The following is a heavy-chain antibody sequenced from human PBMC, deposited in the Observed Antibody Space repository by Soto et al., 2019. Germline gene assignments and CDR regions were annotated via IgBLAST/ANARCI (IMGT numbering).Heavy chain of an antibody. CDR2: IWYDGSNK. J-gene: IGHJ6*02. CDR1: GFTFSSYG. Sequence: GGSLRLSCAASGFTFSSYGMHWVRQAPGKGLEWVAVIWYDGSNKYYADSVKGRFTISRDNSKNTLYLQMNSLRAEDTAVYYCARDRVRFGEDYYYYYGMDVWGQGTTVTVSS. CDR3: ARDRVRFGEDYYYYYGMDV. D-gene: IGHD3-10*01. V-gene: IGHV3-33*01.